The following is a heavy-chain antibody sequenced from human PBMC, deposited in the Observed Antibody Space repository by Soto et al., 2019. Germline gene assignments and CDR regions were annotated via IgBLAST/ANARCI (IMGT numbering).Heavy chain of an antibody. J-gene: IGHJ4*02. V-gene: IGHV3-15*07. CDR3: TTAPATWYYDFWSGYYSGFDY. CDR2: IKSQTDGGTT. D-gene: IGHD3-3*01. Sequence: GGSLRLYCAASGFTFNSAWRNWVRQAQGKGLEWVGRIKSQTDGGTTDYAAPVKGRFTISRDDSKNTLYLQMNSLKTEDTAVYYCTTAPATWYYDFWSGYYSGFDYWGQGT. CDR1: GFTFNSAW.